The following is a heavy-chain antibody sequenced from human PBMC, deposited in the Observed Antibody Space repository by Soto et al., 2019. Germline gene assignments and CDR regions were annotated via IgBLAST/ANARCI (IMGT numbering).Heavy chain of an antibody. CDR2: VYYSGST. J-gene: IGHJ4*02. CDR3: ARRIYYYDSSGYLMVYFDY. Sequence: SETLSLTCTVSGGSVSSYYWSWIRQPPGKGLEWIGYVYYSGSTYYNPSLKSRVTISVDRSKNQFSLKLSSVTAADTAVYYCARRIYYYDSSGYLMVYFDYWGQGTLVTVSS. D-gene: IGHD3-22*01. CDR1: GGSVSSYY. V-gene: IGHV4-59*02.